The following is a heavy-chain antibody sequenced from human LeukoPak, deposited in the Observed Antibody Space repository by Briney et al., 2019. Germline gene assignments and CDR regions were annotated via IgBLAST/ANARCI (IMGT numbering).Heavy chain of an antibody. J-gene: IGHJ4*02. D-gene: IGHD2-2*01. Sequence: GGSLRLSCAASGFTFSSYAMSWVRQAPGKGLEWVSAISGRGGSTYYADSVKGRFTISRDNSKNTLYLQMNSLRAEDTAVYYCAKSRPYQLLSDYFDYWGQGTLVTVSS. CDR1: GFTFSSYA. CDR2: ISGRGGST. V-gene: IGHV3-23*01. CDR3: AKSRPYQLLSDYFDY.